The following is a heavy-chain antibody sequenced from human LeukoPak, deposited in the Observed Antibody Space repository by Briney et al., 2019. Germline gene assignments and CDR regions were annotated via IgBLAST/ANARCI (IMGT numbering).Heavy chain of an antibody. CDR3: ARTWAHYYYYGMDV. D-gene: IGHD3-16*01. CDR2: ISYDGSNK. Sequence: PGRSLRLSCAASGFTFSSYAMHWVRQAPGKGLEWVAVISYDGSNKYYADSVKGRFTISRDNSENTLYLQMNSLRAEDTAVYYCARTWAHYYYYGMDVWGQGTTVTVSS. V-gene: IGHV3-30*04. CDR1: GFTFSSYA. J-gene: IGHJ6*02.